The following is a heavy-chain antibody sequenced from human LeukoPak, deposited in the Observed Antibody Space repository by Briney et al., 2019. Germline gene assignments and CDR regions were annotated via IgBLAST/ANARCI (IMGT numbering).Heavy chain of an antibody. CDR3: ARENKKWLGYYFDY. CDR2: IIPIFGTA. D-gene: IGHD6-19*01. V-gene: IGHV1-69*06. Sequence: SVKVSCKASGGTFSSYAISWVRQAPGQGLEWMGGIIPIFGTANYAQKFQGRVTITADKSTSTAYMELSSLRSEDTAVYYCARENKKWLGYYFDYWGQGTLVTVSS. CDR1: GGTFSSYA. J-gene: IGHJ4*02.